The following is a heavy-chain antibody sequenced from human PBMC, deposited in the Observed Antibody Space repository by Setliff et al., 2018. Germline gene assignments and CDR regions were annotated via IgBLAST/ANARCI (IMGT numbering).Heavy chain of an antibody. CDR1: GYTLTELS. Sequence: ALVKVSCKVSGYTLTELSMHWVRQAPGKGLEWMGGFDPEDGETIYAQKFQGRITMTEDTSTDTAYMELSSLRSEDTAVYYCATNSGGNTIDAFDIWGQGTMVTVSS. V-gene: IGHV1-24*01. D-gene: IGHD2-15*01. J-gene: IGHJ3*02. CDR2: FDPEDGET. CDR3: ATNSGGNTIDAFDI.